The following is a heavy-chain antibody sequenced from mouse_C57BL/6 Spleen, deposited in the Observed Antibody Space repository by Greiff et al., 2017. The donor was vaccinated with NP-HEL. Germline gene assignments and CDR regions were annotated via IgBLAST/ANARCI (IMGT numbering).Heavy chain of an antibody. CDR3: TSKTRDWYFDV. CDR1: GYTFTDYE. J-gene: IGHJ1*03. D-gene: IGHD3-3*01. Sequence: QVQLQQSGAELVRPGASVTLSCKASGYTFTDYEMHWVKQTPVHGLEWIGAIDPETGGTAYNQKFKGKAILTADKSSSTAYMELRSLTSEDSAVYYCTSKTRDWYFDVWGTGTTVTVSS. V-gene: IGHV1-15*01. CDR2: IDPETGGT.